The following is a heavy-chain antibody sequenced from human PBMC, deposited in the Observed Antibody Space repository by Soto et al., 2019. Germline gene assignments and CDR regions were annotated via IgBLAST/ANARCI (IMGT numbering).Heavy chain of an antibody. CDR1: GFTFRTYS. D-gene: IGHD2-15*01. Sequence: PGGSLRLSCAASGFTFRTYSMNWVRQAPGKGLEWVSHISSTGGTIYYADSVKGRFTIFRDNAKKSLYLEMNSLRDEDTAVYYCARATGSSYYYGVDLWGQGTTLTVPS. CDR2: ISSTGGTI. V-gene: IGHV3-48*02. J-gene: IGHJ6*02. CDR3: ARATGSSYYYGVDL.